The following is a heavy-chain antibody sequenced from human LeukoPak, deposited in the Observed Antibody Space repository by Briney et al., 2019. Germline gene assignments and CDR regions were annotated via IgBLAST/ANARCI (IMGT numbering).Heavy chain of an antibody. Sequence: ASVKVSCKASGYTLDTYGISWVRQAPGQGLEWMGWISADNGNTNYAQKVQGRVTMTTDTSTNTAYMELRSLRSDDTAVYYCARGTNPPYFDSWGQGTLVTVSS. CDR1: GYTLDTYG. CDR2: ISADNGNT. J-gene: IGHJ4*02. V-gene: IGHV1-18*01. D-gene: IGHD2-8*01. CDR3: ARGTNPPYFDS.